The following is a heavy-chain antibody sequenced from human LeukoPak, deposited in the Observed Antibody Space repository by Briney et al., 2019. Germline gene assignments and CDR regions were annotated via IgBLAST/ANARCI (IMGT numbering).Heavy chain of an antibody. J-gene: IGHJ4*02. Sequence: PGGSLRLSCAASGFTFSSYAMSWVRQPPGKGLVWVSGISGSGDNTYYADSVKGRFTISRDNSKKTLYLHLNSLRVEDAAVYYCAKDGYSSIPGFHFEYWGQGTPVTVSS. D-gene: IGHD6-13*01. CDR2: ISGSGDNT. CDR1: GFTFSSYA. V-gene: IGHV3-23*01. CDR3: AKDGYSSIPGFHFEY.